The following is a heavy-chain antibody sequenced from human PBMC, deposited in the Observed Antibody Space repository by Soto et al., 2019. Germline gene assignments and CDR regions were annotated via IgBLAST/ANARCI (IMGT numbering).Heavy chain of an antibody. D-gene: IGHD3-9*01. V-gene: IGHV3-30-3*01. CDR3: ARSEYDILTGYSDY. CDR2: ISYDGSNK. Sequence: GGSLRLSCAASGFTFSSYAMHWVRQAPGKGLEWVAVISYDGSNKYYTDSVKGRFTISRDNSKNTLYLQMNSLRAEDTAVYYCARSEYDILTGYSDYWGQGTLVTVSS. CDR1: GFTFSSYA. J-gene: IGHJ4*02.